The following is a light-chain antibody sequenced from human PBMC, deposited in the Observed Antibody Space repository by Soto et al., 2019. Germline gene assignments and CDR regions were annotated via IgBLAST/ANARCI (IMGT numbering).Light chain of an antibody. V-gene: IGKV3-20*01. CDR1: QSISSSY. CDR3: QQYTDSRT. J-gene: IGKJ1*01. CDR2: GVS. Sequence: EIVLTQSPGTLSLSPGERATLSCRASQSISSSYFAWYQQKPGQAPRLLVYGVSSRATDVPDRFSGSGSGTDFTLTISRLEPEDFAVYYCQQYTDSRTFGQGDQGGYQT.